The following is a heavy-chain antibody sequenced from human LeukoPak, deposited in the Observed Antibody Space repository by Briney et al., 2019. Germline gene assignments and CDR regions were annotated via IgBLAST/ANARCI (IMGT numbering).Heavy chain of an antibody. Sequence: TSETLSLTCTVSGGSIRNTNYHWGWIRQSPGKGLEYIGSMYYTGSTYNNPSLKSRVAISVDTSRNQFSLNLSSVTAADTAVYFCARSLINFRDAFHIWGQGTMVIVSS. CDR3: ARSLINFRDAFHI. V-gene: IGHV4-39*01. CDR1: GGSIRNTNYH. CDR2: MYYTGST. J-gene: IGHJ3*02. D-gene: IGHD3-16*01.